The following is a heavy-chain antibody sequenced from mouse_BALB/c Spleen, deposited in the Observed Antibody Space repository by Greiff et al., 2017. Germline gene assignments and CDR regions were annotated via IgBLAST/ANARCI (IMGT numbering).Heavy chain of an antibody. CDR1: GYTFTSYW. CDR3: TTYYYGSSHYFDY. Sequence: LQQPGSELVRPGASVKLSCKASGYTFTSYWMHWVKQRPGQGLEWIGNIYPGSGSTNYDEKFKSKATLTVDTSSSTAYMQLSRLTSEDSAVYYCTTYYYGSSHYFDYWGQGTTLTVSS. J-gene: IGHJ2*01. CDR2: IYPGSGST. D-gene: IGHD1-1*01. V-gene: IGHV1S22*01.